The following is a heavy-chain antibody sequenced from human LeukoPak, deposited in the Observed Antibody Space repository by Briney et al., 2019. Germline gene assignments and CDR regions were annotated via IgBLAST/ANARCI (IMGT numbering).Heavy chain of an antibody. V-gene: IGHV3-30*02. D-gene: IGHD2-15*01. Sequence: GGSLRLSCAASGFTFSSYGMHWVRQAPGKGLEWVAFIRYDGSNKYYADSVKGRFTISRDNSKNTLYLQMNSLRAEDTAVYYCAKGDAKIVVVVAAMDVWVKGATVTVSS. CDR3: AKGDAKIVVVVAAMDV. J-gene: IGHJ6*04. CDR2: IRYDGSNK. CDR1: GFTFSSYG.